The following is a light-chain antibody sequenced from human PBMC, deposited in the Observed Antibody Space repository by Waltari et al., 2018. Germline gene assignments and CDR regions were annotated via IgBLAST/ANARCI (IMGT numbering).Light chain of an antibody. Sequence: QSALTQPASVSGSPGKSITISCTGTSSDIGSHNIVSWYQQHPGKAPKLMIYEVSKPPSGVSMLLSGSKSGNRASLTISGLQAEDEADYYCCAYAGSSTLDVVFGGGTKLSVL. CDR1: SSDIGSHNI. CDR3: CAYAGSSTLDVV. CDR2: EVS. V-gene: IGLV2-23*02. J-gene: IGLJ2*01.